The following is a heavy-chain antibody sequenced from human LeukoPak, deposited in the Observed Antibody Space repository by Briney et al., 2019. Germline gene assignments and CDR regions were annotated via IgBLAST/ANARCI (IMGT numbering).Heavy chain of an antibody. CDR3: ARKQWDVKGMDV. D-gene: IGHD6-19*01. CDR1: GFTFSSYT. CDR2: ISGTSTII. Sequence: PGGSLRLSCAASGFTFSSYTMNWVRQAPGKGLEWVSYISGTSTIIYYADSVRGRFTISRDNDKNSLYLQMNSLRDEDTAVYYCARKQWDVKGMDVWGQGTTVTVSS. J-gene: IGHJ6*02. V-gene: IGHV3-48*02.